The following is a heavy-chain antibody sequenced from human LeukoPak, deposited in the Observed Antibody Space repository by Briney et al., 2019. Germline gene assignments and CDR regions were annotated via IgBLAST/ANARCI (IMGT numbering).Heavy chain of an antibody. J-gene: IGHJ6*02. V-gene: IGHV4-59*12. Sequence: PSETLSLTCTVSGGSISSYYWSWIRQPPGKGLEWIGYIYYSGSTNYNPSLKSRVTISVDTSKNQFSLKLSSVTAADTAVYYCARGFKDYPQKRYYYYGMDVWGQGTTVTVSS. CDR3: ARGFKDYPQKRYYYYGMDV. D-gene: IGHD4-11*01. CDR1: GGSISSYY. CDR2: IYYSGST.